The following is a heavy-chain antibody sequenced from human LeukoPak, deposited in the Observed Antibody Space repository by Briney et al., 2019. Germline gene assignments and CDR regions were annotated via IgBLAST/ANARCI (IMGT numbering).Heavy chain of an antibody. CDR3: ARGGGSGSYSYYYYMDV. D-gene: IGHD3-10*01. Sequence: ASVTVSCKASGYTFTSYYMHWVRQAPGQGLEWMGIINPSGGSTIYAQKCQGRVTMTRDTSTSTVYMELSSLRSEDTAVYYCARGGGSGSYSYYYYMDVWGKGTTVTVSS. V-gene: IGHV1-46*01. CDR2: INPSGGST. CDR1: GYTFTSYY. J-gene: IGHJ6*03.